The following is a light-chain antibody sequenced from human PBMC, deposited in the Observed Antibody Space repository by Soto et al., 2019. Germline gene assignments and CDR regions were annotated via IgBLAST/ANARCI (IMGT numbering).Light chain of an antibody. CDR1: STDVGAYNY. J-gene: IGLJ1*01. CDR2: EVS. CDR3: NSYTDRQSYL. V-gene: IGLV2-14*01. Sequence: QSALTQPASVSGSPGQSITISCTGSSTDVGAYNYVSWYQQYPGQAPNLLIYEVSRRPSGFSHRFSGSKSVNTASLTISGLQAEDEAHYYCNSYTDRQSYLFGTGTKVTVL.